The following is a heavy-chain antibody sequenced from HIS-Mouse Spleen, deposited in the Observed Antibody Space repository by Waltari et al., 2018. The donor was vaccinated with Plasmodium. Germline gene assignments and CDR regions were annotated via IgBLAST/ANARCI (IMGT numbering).Heavy chain of an antibody. J-gene: IGHJ4*02. Sequence: QVQLQESGPGLVKPSETLSLTCTASGGSSSSYYWSWIRQRAGKGLEWIGRICTSGSTNYTPSLKSRVTMSVDTPKNQFSLKLSSVTAADTAVYYCARGGGFDYWGQGTLVTVSS. CDR3: ARGGGFDY. V-gene: IGHV4-4*07. CDR1: GGSSSSYY. CDR2: ICTSGST. D-gene: IGHD3-16*01.